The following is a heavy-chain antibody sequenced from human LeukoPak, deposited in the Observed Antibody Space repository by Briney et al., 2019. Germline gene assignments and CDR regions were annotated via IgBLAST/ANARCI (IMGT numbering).Heavy chain of an antibody. D-gene: IGHD1-14*01. J-gene: IGHJ4*02. CDR3: ARATGYLS. CDR1: GFSFSSYA. CDR2: INSDGSST. V-gene: IGHV3-23*01. Sequence: GGSLRLSCAASGFSFSSYAMSWVRQAPGKGLVWVSRINSDGSSTNYADSVKGRFTISRDNSKNTLSLQVNSLRAEDTAIYYCARATGYLSWGQGTLVTVSS.